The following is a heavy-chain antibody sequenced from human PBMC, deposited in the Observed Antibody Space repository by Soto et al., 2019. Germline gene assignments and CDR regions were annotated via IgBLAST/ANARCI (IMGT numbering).Heavy chain of an antibody. Sequence: SETLSLTCAVYGGSFIGYYWSWIRQPPGRGLEWIGEINHSGRASYNPSLKSRVTISADTSKNQFSLKLSSVTAADTAVYYCAKHSGWSFDSWGQGTLVTVS. D-gene: IGHD6-19*01. CDR3: AKHSGWSFDS. V-gene: IGHV4-34*01. CDR2: INHSGRA. CDR1: GGSFIGYY. J-gene: IGHJ4*02.